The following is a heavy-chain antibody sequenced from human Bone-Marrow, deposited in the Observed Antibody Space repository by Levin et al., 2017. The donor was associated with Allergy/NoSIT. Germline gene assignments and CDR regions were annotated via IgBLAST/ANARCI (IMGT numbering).Heavy chain of an antibody. CDR1: GGSVRGENYY. CDR3: ARDHGDSSDAFAI. Sequence: SQTLSLTCSVSGGSVRGENYYWSWIRQPPGKRLEWIGYISYSGATTYSPSLESRVTISLGPSQIPFSLRLSSLTAADTAVYYCARDHGDSSDAFAIWGQGTMVTVSS. CDR2: ISYSGAT. J-gene: IGHJ3*02. V-gene: IGHV4-61*03. D-gene: IGHD4-17*01.